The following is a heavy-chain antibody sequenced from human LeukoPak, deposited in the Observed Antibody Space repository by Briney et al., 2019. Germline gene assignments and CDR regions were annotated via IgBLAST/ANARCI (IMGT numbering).Heavy chain of an antibody. J-gene: IGHJ4*02. CDR2: IKQDGNEK. CDR3: ARADCSTTSCYAANDY. D-gene: IGHD2-2*01. CDR1: GFTFSNFW. V-gene: IGHV3-7*01. Sequence: GGSLRLSCAASGFTFSNFWMNWVRQAPGKGLEWVANIKQDGNEKYYVDSVKGRFTISRDNAKRSLYLQMNSLRADDTAVYYCARADCSTTSCYAANDYWGQGTLVTVSS.